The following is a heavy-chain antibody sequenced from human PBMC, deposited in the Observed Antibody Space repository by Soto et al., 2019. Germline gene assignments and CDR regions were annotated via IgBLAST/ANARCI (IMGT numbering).Heavy chain of an antibody. CDR3: ARHWIRRDGYNWFDY. Sequence: SETLSLTCTVSGGSISSYYWSWIRQPPGKGLEWIGYIYYSGSTNYNPSLKSRVTISVDTSKNQFSLKLSSVTAADTAVYYCARHWIRRDGYNWFDYWGQGTLVTVSS. D-gene: IGHD5-12*01. CDR2: IYYSGST. CDR1: GGSISSYY. V-gene: IGHV4-59*08. J-gene: IGHJ4*02.